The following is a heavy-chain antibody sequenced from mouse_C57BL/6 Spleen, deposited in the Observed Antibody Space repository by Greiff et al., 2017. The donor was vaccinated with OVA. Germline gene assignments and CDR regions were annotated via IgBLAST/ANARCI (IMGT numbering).Heavy chain of an antibody. V-gene: IGHV1-81*01. CDR1: GYTFTSYG. CDR3: ARGSKDYDGSYFDY. Sequence: QVQLQQSGAELARPGASVKLSCKASGYTFTSYGISWVKQRTGQGLEWIGEIYPRSGNTYYNEKFKGKATLTADKSSSTAYMELRSLTSEDSAVYFCARGSKDYDGSYFDYWGQGTTLTVSS. J-gene: IGHJ2*01. D-gene: IGHD2-4*01. CDR2: IYPRSGNT.